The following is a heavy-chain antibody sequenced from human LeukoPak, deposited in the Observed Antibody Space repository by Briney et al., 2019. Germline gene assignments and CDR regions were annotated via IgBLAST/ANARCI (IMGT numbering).Heavy chain of an antibody. V-gene: IGHV3-20*04. J-gene: IGHJ4*02. CDR3: ARPFGQLFSSYFDY. CDR1: RFTFSSYS. D-gene: IGHD3-10*01. CDR2: INWNGGST. Sequence: GGSLRLSCAASRFTFSSYSMNWVRQAPGKGLEWVSRINWNGGSTAYADSVKGRFTISRDNAKNSLYLQMNSLRADATALYYCARPFGQLFSSYFDYWGQGTLVTVSS.